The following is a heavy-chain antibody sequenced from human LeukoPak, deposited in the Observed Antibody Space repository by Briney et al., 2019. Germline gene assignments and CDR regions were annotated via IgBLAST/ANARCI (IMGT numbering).Heavy chain of an antibody. V-gene: IGHV3-23*01. CDR1: GFIFSSYA. J-gene: IGHJ4*02. Sequence: GGSLRLSCAASGFIFSSYAMTWVRRAPGKGLEWVSTVDYNGKTSYYADSVAGRFTISRDNSKNTLYLQMNSLRAEDTALYYCARGEWELIDYWGQGTLVTVSS. CDR3: ARGEWELIDY. D-gene: IGHD1-26*01. CDR2: VDYNGKTS.